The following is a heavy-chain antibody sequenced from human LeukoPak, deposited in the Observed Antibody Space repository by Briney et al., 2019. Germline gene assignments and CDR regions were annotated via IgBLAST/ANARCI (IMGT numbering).Heavy chain of an antibody. D-gene: IGHD6-13*01. Sequence: PGGSLRLPCAASGFTFSSYGMHWVRQAPGKGLEWVAFIRYDGSNQYSADSVKGRFTISRDNSKNTLYLQMNSLRAEDTAVYYCAKDHFGSSWPYYIDYWGQGTLVTVSS. J-gene: IGHJ4*02. V-gene: IGHV3-30*02. CDR3: AKDHFGSSWPYYIDY. CDR2: IRYDGSNQ. CDR1: GFTFSSYG.